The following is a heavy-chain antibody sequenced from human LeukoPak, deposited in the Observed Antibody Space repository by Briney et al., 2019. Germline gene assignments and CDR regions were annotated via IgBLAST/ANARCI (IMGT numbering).Heavy chain of an antibody. CDR2: MNPKSGNT. V-gene: IGHV1-18*01. D-gene: IGHD3-10*01. Sequence: ASVKVSCKASGYAFTSYGISWVRQATGQGLEWMGWMNPKSGNTNYAQKLQGRVTMTTDTSTSTAYMELRSLRSDDTAVYYCARGLNYYGSGSYEVNYDYWGQGTLVTVSS. J-gene: IGHJ4*02. CDR1: GYAFTSYG. CDR3: ARGLNYYGSGSYEVNYDY.